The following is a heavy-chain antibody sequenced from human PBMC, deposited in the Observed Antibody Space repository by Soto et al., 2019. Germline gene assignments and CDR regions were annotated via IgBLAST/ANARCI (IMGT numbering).Heavy chain of an antibody. CDR1: GFTFSTDV. CDR3: ARGPARSLALGS. CDR2: IAYDGGKT. V-gene: IGHV3-30-3*01. J-gene: IGHJ5*02. Sequence: QVQLVESGGGVVQPGKSLRLSCAASGFTFSTDVMHWVRQAPGKGLEWVTLIAYDGGKTDYADSVRGRFTVTRDNSKNTLFLQMNSLRHEDTAVYYCARGPARSLALGSWGQGPLVTVSS. D-gene: IGHD6-6*01.